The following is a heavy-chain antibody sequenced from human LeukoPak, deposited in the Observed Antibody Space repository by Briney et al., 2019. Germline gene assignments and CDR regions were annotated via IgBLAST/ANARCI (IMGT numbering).Heavy chain of an antibody. D-gene: IGHD3-22*01. Sequence: ASVKVSCKASGYTFTSYDVNWVRQATGQGLEWMGWMNPNSGNTGYAQKFQGRVTMTRNTSISTAYMELSSLRSEDTAVYYCARGRRRDSSVSYWGQGTLVTVSS. V-gene: IGHV1-8*01. CDR1: GYTFTSYD. CDR2: MNPNSGNT. CDR3: ARGRRRDSSVSY. J-gene: IGHJ4*02.